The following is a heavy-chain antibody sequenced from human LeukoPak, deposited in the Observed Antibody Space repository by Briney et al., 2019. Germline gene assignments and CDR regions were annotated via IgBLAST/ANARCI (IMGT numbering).Heavy chain of an antibody. Sequence: ASVKVSCKASGYTFTGYYMHWVRQAPGQGLEWMGWINPNSGGTNYAQKFQGRVTMTRDTSISTAYMELSRLRSDDTAVYYCARGVGSGSYGSYFDYWGQGTLVTVSS. D-gene: IGHD1-26*01. J-gene: IGHJ4*02. CDR1: GYTFTGYY. CDR2: INPNSGGT. CDR3: ARGVGSGSYGSYFDY. V-gene: IGHV1-2*02.